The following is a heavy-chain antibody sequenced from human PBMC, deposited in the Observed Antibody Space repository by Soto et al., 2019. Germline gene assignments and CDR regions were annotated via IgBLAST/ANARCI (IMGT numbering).Heavy chain of an antibody. CDR2: VYHTGST. CDR1: GGSISSGGYS. V-gene: IGHV4-30-2*03. Sequence: SETLSLTCAVSGGSISSGGYSWSWIRQPPGKGLEWIGCVYHTGSTYYNPSLKSRITISVDTSKNQFSLRLSSVTAADTAVYYCATSSGYYNFDYWGLGTLVTVSS. J-gene: IGHJ4*02. D-gene: IGHD3-22*01. CDR3: ATSSGYYNFDY.